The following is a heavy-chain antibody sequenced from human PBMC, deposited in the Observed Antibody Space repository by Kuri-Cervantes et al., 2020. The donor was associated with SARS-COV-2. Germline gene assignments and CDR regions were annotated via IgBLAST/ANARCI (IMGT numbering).Heavy chain of an antibody. Sequence: SETLSLTCTVSGGSISTPSYFWGWIRQPPGKGLEWIGAVYYSGNTYYNPSLQSRVTISVDTSKNQFSLKLSSVTAADTAVYYCARKSACSSTSCYPGAFDYWGQGTLVTVSS. CDR1: GGSISTPSYF. J-gene: IGHJ4*02. CDR3: ARKSACSSTSCYPGAFDY. V-gene: IGHV4-39*07. CDR2: VYYSGNT. D-gene: IGHD2-2*01.